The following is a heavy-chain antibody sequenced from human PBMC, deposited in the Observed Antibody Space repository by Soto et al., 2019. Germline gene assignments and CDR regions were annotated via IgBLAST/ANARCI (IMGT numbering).Heavy chain of an antibody. D-gene: IGHD7-27*01. CDR3: ARTSVNWGYRVLVDY. V-gene: IGHV2-5*02. J-gene: IGHJ4*02. CDR2: LYWDDDK. Sequence: QITLKESGPTLVKTTQTLTLTCTFSGFSLSTSGVGVGWIRQPPGKALEWLAFLYWDDDKRYSPSLKSRLTITKDTSKTQVRPTMTNMDPVATATYYCARTSVNWGYRVLVDYWGQGTLVTVAS. CDR1: GFSLSTSGVG.